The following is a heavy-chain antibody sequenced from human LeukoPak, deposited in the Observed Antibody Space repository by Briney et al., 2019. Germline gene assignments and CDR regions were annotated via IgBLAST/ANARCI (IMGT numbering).Heavy chain of an antibody. CDR3: ASWPYYYDSSGPDY. D-gene: IGHD3-22*01. J-gene: IGHJ4*02. CDR2: ISSSSSYI. Sequence: GGSLRLSCAASGFTFSSYSMNWVRQAPGKGLEWVSSISSSSSYIYYADSVKGRFTISRDNAKNSLYLQMNSLRAEDTAVYYCASWPYYYDSSGPDYWGQGTLVTVSS. CDR1: GFTFSSYS. V-gene: IGHV3-21*01.